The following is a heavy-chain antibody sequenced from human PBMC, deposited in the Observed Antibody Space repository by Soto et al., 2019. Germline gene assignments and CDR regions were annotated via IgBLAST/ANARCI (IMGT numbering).Heavy chain of an antibody. J-gene: IGHJ4*02. V-gene: IGHV4-34*01. D-gene: IGHD2-2*01. CDR1: GGSFSGYY. CDR2: INHSGST. CDR3: ARVRSGIPRYQLPSNYFDY. Sequence: PSETLSLTCAVYGGSFSGYYWSWIRQPPGKGLEWIGEINHSGSTNYNPSLKSRVTISVDTSKNQFSLKLSSVTAADTAVYYCARVRSGIPRYQLPSNYFDYWGQGTLVTVSS.